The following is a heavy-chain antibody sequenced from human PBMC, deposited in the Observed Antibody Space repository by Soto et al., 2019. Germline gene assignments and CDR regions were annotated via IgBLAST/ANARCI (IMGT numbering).Heavy chain of an antibody. CDR3: ARDGMAEQWLVHPHFDY. J-gene: IGHJ4*02. D-gene: IGHD6-19*01. CDR1: GFIFYSFS. CDR2: INTGGNT. V-gene: IGHV3-23*01. Sequence: GSLRLSFAASGFIFYSFSMTWVRQAPGPGLEWVSAINTGGNTYYADSVKGRFTISRDNSKNTLYLQMDSLRSDNTAVYYCARDGMAEQWLVHPHFDYWGQGTLVTVSS.